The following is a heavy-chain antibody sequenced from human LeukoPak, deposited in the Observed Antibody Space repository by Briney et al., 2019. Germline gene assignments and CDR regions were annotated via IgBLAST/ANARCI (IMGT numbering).Heavy chain of an antibody. V-gene: IGHV3-21*01. D-gene: IGHD2-2*02. CDR1: GFTFSSYS. CDR2: ISSSSSYI. CDR3: ARGPARGYCSSTSCYSFDY. Sequence: GGSLRLSCAASGFTFSSYSMNWVRQAPGKGLEWVSSISSSSSYIYYADSVKGRFTISRDNAKNSLYLQMNSLRAEDTAVYYCARGPARGYCSSTSCYSFDYWGQGTLVTVSS. J-gene: IGHJ4*02.